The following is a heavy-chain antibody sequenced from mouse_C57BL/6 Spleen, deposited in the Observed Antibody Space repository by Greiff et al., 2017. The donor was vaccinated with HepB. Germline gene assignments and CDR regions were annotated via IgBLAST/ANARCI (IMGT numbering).Heavy chain of an antibody. J-gene: IGHJ4*01. Sequence: VQLQQSGAELVRPGASVKLSCKASGYTFTDYYINWVKQRPGQGLEWIARIYPGSGNTYYNEKFKGKATLTAEKSSSTAYMQLSSLTSEDSAVYFCASLLLRYYAMDYWGQGTSVTVSS. CDR3: ASLLLRYYAMDY. CDR2: IYPGSGNT. D-gene: IGHD1-1*01. CDR1: GYTFTDYY. V-gene: IGHV1-76*01.